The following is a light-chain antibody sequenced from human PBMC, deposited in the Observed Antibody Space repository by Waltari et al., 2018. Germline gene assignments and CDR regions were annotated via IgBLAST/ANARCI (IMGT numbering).Light chain of an antibody. CDR1: QRVLYSSNNKNY. Sequence: DIVMTQSPDSLAVSLGARDTINCKSSQRVLYSSNNKNYLAWYQQKPGKPPKLLIYWASTRESGVPDRFSGSGSGTDFTLTISSLQAEDVAVYYCQQYYSTPPRTFGQGTKVEIK. V-gene: IGKV4-1*01. CDR2: WAS. CDR3: QQYYSTPPRT. J-gene: IGKJ1*01.